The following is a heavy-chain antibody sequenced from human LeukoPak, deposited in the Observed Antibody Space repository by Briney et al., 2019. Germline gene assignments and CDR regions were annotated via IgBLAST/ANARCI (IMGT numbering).Heavy chain of an antibody. V-gene: IGHV1-69*13. CDR3: ARGRGGAYYYDSSGYYYFDY. CDR1: GGTFSNYG. CDR2: IIPIFGTA. J-gene: IGHJ4*02. D-gene: IGHD3-22*01. Sequence: GASVKVSCKASGGTFSNYGISWVRQAPGQGLEWMGGIIPIFGTANYAQKFQGRVTITADESTSTAYMELSSLRSEDTAVYYCARGRGGAYYYDSSGYYYFDYWGQGTLVTVSS.